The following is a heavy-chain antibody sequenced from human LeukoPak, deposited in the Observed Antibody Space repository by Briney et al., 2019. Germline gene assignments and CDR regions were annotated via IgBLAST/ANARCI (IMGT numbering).Heavy chain of an antibody. Sequence: GGSLRLSCAASGFTFSSYSMNWVRQAPGKGLEWVSSISSSSSYIYYADSVKGRFTISRDNAKNSLFVQMNSLRVEDTAVYYCARSKYYYDTIGYFHFRFDYWGPGTLVTVSS. CDR3: ARSKYYYDTIGYFHFRFDY. J-gene: IGHJ4*02. CDR2: ISSSSSYI. D-gene: IGHD3-22*01. CDR1: GFTFSSYS. V-gene: IGHV3-21*01.